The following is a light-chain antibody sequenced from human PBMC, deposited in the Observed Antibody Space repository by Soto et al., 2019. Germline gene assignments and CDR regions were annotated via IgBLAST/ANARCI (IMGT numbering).Light chain of an antibody. CDR1: SSDVGGYNY. CDR2: EVS. V-gene: IGLV2-14*01. Sequence: QSVLTQPASVSGSPGQSITISCTGTSSDVGGYNYDSWYQQHPGKAPKLMIYEVSNRPSGVSNRFSGSKSGNTASLTISGLQAEDEADYYCSSYTSSSTYVFGTGTKVTVL. CDR3: SSYTSSSTYV. J-gene: IGLJ1*01.